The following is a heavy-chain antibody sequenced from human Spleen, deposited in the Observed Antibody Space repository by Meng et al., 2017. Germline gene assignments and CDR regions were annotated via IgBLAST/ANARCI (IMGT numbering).Heavy chain of an antibody. CDR2: INPKSGGT. D-gene: IGHD3-9*01. Sequence: ASVKVSCKAPGGTFNSYAISWVRQAPGQGLEWVGRINPKSGGTKFAQKFQGTVTMTRDTSINTAYMEVSSLGSDDTAVYFCARATYDFLTGYSRLFDYWGQGTLVTVSS. J-gene: IGHJ4*02. V-gene: IGHV1-2*06. CDR3: ARATYDFLTGYSRLFDY. CDR1: GGTFNSYA.